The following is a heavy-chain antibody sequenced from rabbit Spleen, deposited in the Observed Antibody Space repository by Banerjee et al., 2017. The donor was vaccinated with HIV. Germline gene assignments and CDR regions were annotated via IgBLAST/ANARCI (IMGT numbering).Heavy chain of an antibody. J-gene: IGHJ2*01. V-gene: IGHV1S45*01. D-gene: IGHD1-1*01. Sequence: QEQLVESGGGLVKPGGSLKLSCTASRFSFSDKAVMCWVRQAPGKGLEWIACIDTVDGDTDYATWPKGRFTISKTSSTTVTLQMTSLTAADTATYFCARNYVNAFDPWGPGTLVTVS. CDR3: ARNYVNAFDP. CDR1: RFSFSDKAV. CDR2: IDTVDGDT.